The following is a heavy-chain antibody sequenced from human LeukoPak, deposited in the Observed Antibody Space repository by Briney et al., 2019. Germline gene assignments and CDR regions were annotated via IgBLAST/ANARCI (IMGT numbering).Heavy chain of an antibody. CDR3: ARVYSYDAFDI. V-gene: IGHV4-38-2*01. CDR2: IYHSGST. Sequence: SETLSLTCDVSGYSISSGYYWGWIRQPPGKGLEWIGSIYHSGSTYYNPSLKSRVTISVDTSKNQLSLKLSSVTAADTAVYYCARVYSYDAFDIWGQGTMVTVSS. CDR1: GYSISSGYY. D-gene: IGHD5-18*01. J-gene: IGHJ3*02.